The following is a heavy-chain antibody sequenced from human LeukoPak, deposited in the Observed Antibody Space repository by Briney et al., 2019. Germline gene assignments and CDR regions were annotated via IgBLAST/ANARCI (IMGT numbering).Heavy chain of an antibody. CDR1: GGSISSSNW. J-gene: IGHJ3*02. CDR2: IYYSGST. CDR3: ARCLYSSGWYDAFDI. Sequence: PSETLSLTCAVSGGSISSSNWWSWVRQPPGKGLEWIGYIYYSGSTNYNPSLKSRVTISVDTSKNQFSLKLSSVTAADTAVYYCARCLYSSGWYDAFDIWGQGTMVTVSS. V-gene: IGHV4-4*02. D-gene: IGHD6-19*01.